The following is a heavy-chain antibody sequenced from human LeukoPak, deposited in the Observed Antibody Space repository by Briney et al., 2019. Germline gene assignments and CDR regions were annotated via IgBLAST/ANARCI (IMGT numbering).Heavy chain of an antibody. V-gene: IGHV3-48*01. CDR3: ARGDCSSTSCFGGPQH. CDR2: ISSGSTI. Sequence: GGSLRLSCAASGFTFSSYGMNWVRQAPGKGLEWVSYISSGSTIYYADSVKGRFTISRDNAKNSLYLQMNGLRAEDTAVYYCARGDCSSTSCFGGPQHWGQGTLVTVSS. D-gene: IGHD2-2*01. J-gene: IGHJ1*01. CDR1: GFTFSSYG.